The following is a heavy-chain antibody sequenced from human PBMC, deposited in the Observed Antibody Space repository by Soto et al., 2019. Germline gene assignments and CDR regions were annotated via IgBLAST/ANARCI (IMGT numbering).Heavy chain of an antibody. J-gene: IGHJ4*02. V-gene: IGHV4-59*08. CDR3: ARRYGYSCDY. D-gene: IGHD1-1*01. CDR2: IYYSGST. Sequence: QVQLQESGPGLVKPSETLSLTCTVSGGSISSYHWSWIRQPPGKGLEWIGYIYYSGSTNYNTSLKSRVTIPVDTSKNQFSLKLSSVTAADTAVYYCARRYGYSCDYWGQGTLVTVSS. CDR1: GGSISSYH.